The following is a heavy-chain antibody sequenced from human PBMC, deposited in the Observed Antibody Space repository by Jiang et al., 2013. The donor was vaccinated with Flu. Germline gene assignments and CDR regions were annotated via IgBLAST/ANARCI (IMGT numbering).Heavy chain of an antibody. CDR1: Y. J-gene: IGHJ3*02. Sequence: YMHWVRTGPLDKGVEWMGWINPNSGGTNYAQKFQGWVTMTRDTSISTAYMELSRLRSDDTAVYYCARDRVTAAGGAFDIWGQGTMVTVSS. D-gene: IGHD2-21*02. CDR3: ARDRVTAAGGAFDI. V-gene: IGHV1-2*04. CDR2: INPNSGGT.